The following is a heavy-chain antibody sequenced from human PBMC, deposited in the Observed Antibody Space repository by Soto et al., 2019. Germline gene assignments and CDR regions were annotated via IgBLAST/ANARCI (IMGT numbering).Heavy chain of an antibody. J-gene: IGHJ4*02. CDR2: FDPEDGET. D-gene: IGHD4-4*01. V-gene: IGHV1-24*01. Sequence: ASVKVSCKVSGYTLTELSMHWVRQAPGKGLEWMGGFDPEDGETIYAQKFQGRVTMTEDTSTDTAYMELSSLRSEDTAVYYCATLGADDYSNYYLFDYWGQGTLVTVSS. CDR1: GYTLTELS. CDR3: ATLGADDYSNYYLFDY.